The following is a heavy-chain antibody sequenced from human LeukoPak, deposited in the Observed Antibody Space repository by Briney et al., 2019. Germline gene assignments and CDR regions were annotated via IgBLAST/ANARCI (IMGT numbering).Heavy chain of an antibody. CDR2: IIPILGIA. J-gene: IGHJ4*02. CDR1: GGTFSSYA. Sequence: SVKVSCKASGGTFSSYAISWVRQAPGQGLEWMGRIIPILGIANYAQKFQGRVTITADKSTSTAYMELSSLRSEDTAVYYCARDDVDIVATILVEGRVLDYWGQGTLVTVSS. D-gene: IGHD5-12*01. V-gene: IGHV1-69*04. CDR3: ARDDVDIVATILVEGRVLDY.